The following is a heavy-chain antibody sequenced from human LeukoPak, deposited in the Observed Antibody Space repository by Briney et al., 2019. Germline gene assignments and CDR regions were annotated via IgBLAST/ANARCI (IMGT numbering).Heavy chain of an antibody. CDR1: GFNFNNYV. V-gene: IGHV3-48*03. Sequence: GGSLRLSCAASGFNFNNYVMHWVRQAPGKGLEWVSYISSSGSTIYYADSVKGRFTISRDNAKNSLYLQMNSLRAEDTAVYYCARDSYYDSSGYLVWGQGTLVTVSS. CDR3: ARDSYYDSSGYLV. D-gene: IGHD3-22*01. J-gene: IGHJ4*02. CDR2: ISSSGSTI.